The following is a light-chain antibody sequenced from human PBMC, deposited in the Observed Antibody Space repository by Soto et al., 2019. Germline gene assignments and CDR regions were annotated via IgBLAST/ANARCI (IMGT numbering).Light chain of an antibody. Sequence: QSVLTQPPSVSGSPGQSVTISCTGTSTDFVSYNRVSWYQQPPGTAPKLIIYEASNRPSGVPDRFSGSKSGNTASLTISGLQAAEEVDYYCSLYTSENTYVFGTGTKVTVL. V-gene: IGLV2-18*01. CDR1: STDFVSYNR. CDR3: SLYTSENTYV. CDR2: EAS. J-gene: IGLJ1*01.